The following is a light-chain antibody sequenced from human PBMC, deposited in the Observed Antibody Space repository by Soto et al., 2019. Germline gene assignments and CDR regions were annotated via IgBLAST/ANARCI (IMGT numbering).Light chain of an antibody. CDR3: MQGTHRPIT. J-gene: IGKJ4*01. CDR1: QSLLYSDGSTF. CDR2: KVS. V-gene: IGKV2-30*01. Sequence: DVVMTQSPLSLPVTLGQPASMSCRSSQSLLYSDGSTFLNWFHQRPGQSPRHLIYKVSQRDSGVPDRFSGSGSGTDFTLKISRVEAEDVGVYYCMQGTHRPITFGGGTKVEIK.